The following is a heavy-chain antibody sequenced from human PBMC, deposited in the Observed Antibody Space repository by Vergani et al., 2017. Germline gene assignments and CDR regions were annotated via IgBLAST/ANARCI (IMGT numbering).Heavy chain of an antibody. J-gene: IGHJ5*02. CDR1: GFTVSSNY. CDR2: IYSGGST. CDR3: ARDREKQQLRRGNWFDP. V-gene: IGHV3-53*02. D-gene: IGHD6-13*01. Sequence: EVQLVETGGGLIQPGGSLRLSCAASGFTVSSNYMSWVRQAPGKGLEWVSVIYSGGSTYYADSVKGRFTISRDNSKNTLYLQMNSLRAEDTAVYYCARDREKQQLRRGNWFDPWGQGTLVTVSS.